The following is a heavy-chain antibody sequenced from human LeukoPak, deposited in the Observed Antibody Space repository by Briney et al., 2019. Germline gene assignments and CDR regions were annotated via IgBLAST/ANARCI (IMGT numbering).Heavy chain of an antibody. CDR3: ASSSWYWFDP. CDR1: GGSFSGYY. V-gene: IGHV4-34*01. CDR2: INHSGST. D-gene: IGHD6-13*01. Sequence: SETLSLTCAVYGGSFSGYYWSWIRQPPGKGLEWIGDINHSGSTNYNPSLRSRVTISVDTSKNQFSLKLSSVTAADTAVYYCASSSWYWFDPWGQGTLVTVSS. J-gene: IGHJ5*02.